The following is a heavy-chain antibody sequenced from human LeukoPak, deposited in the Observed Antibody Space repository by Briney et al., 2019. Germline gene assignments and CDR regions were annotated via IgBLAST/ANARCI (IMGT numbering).Heavy chain of an antibody. Sequence: ASVKVSCKASGGTFSSYAISWVRQAPGQGLEWMGWMNPNSGNTGYAQKFQGRVTMTRNTSISTAYMELSSLRSEDTAVYYCARRRAGGSYNWFDPWGQGTLVTVSS. CDR2: MNPNSGNT. J-gene: IGHJ5*02. V-gene: IGHV1-8*02. CDR1: GGTFSSYA. D-gene: IGHD1-26*01. CDR3: ARRRAGGSYNWFDP.